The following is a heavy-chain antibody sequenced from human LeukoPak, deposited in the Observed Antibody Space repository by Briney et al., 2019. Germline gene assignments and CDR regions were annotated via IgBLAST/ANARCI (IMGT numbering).Heavy chain of an antibody. V-gene: IGHV3-15*01. CDR3: TTWDYVDY. J-gene: IGHJ4*02. Sequence: GGSLRLSCVGSRFTFSNAWMSWVRQAPGKGLEWVGRIKSNVNGGTIDYAPPVKGRFIISRDDSKDTLYLHMSSLKIEGTAVYYCTTWDYVDYWGQGTVVTVSS. D-gene: IGHD1-26*01. CDR1: RFTFSNAW. CDR2: IKSNVNGGTI.